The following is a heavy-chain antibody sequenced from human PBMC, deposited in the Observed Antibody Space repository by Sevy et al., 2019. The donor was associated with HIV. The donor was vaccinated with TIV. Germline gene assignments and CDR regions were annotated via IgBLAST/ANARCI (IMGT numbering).Heavy chain of an antibody. CDR1: GFTFGNYA. D-gene: IGHD3-3*01. Sequence: GGSLRLSCAASGFTFGNYAMSWVRQAPGKGLEWVSGMSGRGGSTDYAASVKGGFTISRDNSKNTLYLQMNSLRAEDTAIYYCAKDVPDQSWYDDFWSGSPCFDYWGRGTLVTVSS. V-gene: IGHV3-23*01. CDR2: MSGRGGST. J-gene: IGHJ4*02. CDR3: AKDVPDQSWYDDFWSGSPCFDY.